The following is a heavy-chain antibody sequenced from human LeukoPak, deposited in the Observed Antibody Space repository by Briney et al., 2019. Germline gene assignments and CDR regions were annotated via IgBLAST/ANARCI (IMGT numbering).Heavy chain of an antibody. Sequence: PGGSLRLSCAASGFTFSTYWMHWVRHAPGKGLVWVSRINSDGISTNYADSVKGRFTISRDNAKNTLYLQMNTLRAEDTAVYYCARGAIAVAGPRRAFDIWGQGTMVTVSS. J-gene: IGHJ3*02. CDR2: INSDGIST. CDR3: ARGAIAVAGPRRAFDI. CDR1: GFTFSTYW. V-gene: IGHV3-74*01. D-gene: IGHD6-19*01.